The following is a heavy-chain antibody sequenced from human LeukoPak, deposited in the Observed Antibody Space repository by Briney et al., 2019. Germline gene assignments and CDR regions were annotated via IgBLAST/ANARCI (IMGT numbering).Heavy chain of an antibody. Sequence: SETLSLTCAVYGGSFSGYYWSWLRQPPGKGLEWIGYIYYSGNTNYNPSLKSRVTISVDTSKNQFSLKLTSVTAADTAVYYCARGVGAVYWYFDLWGRGTLVTVSS. D-gene: IGHD1-26*01. CDR2: IYYSGNT. J-gene: IGHJ2*01. V-gene: IGHV4-59*01. CDR3: ARGVGAVYWYFDL. CDR1: GGSFSGYY.